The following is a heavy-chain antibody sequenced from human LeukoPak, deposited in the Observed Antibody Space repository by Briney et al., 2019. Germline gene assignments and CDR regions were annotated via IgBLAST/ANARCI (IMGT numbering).Heavy chain of an antibody. CDR2: INWNGGST. J-gene: IGHJ4*02. D-gene: IGHD1-26*01. Sequence: GGSLRLSCAASGFTFDDDGMSWVRQAPGKGLEWVSGINWNGGSTGYADSVKGRFTISRDNAKNSLYLQMNSLRAEDTALYYCARARSYHGQYYFDYWGQGTLVTVSS. CDR1: GFTFDDDG. V-gene: IGHV3-20*04. CDR3: ARARSYHGQYYFDY.